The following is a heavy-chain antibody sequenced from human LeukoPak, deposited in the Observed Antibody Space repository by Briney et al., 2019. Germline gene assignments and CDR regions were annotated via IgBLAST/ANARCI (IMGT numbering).Heavy chain of an antibody. CDR1: GYSISSGYY. CDR2: IYHSGST. D-gene: IGHD2-15*01. J-gene: IGHJ5*02. Sequence: SETLSLTCTVSGYSISSGYYWGWIRQPPGKGLEWIGSIYHSGSTYYNPSLKSRVTISVDTSKNQFSLKLSSVTAADTAVYYCARDDGGEGWFDPWGQGTLVTVSS. V-gene: IGHV4-38-2*02. CDR3: ARDDGGEGWFDP.